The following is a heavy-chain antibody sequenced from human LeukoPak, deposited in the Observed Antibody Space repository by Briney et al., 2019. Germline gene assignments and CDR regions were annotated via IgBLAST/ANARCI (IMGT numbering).Heavy chain of an antibody. CDR2: ISYDGSNK. J-gene: IGHJ4*02. D-gene: IGHD4-17*01. Sequence: GGSLRLSCAASGFTFSSYAMHWARQAPGKGLEWVAVISYDGSNKYYADSVKGRFTISRDNSKNTLYLQMNSLRAEDTAVYYCARDLDDYGENFDYWGQGTLVTVSS. CDR3: ARDLDDYGENFDY. CDR1: GFTFSSYA. V-gene: IGHV3-30-3*01.